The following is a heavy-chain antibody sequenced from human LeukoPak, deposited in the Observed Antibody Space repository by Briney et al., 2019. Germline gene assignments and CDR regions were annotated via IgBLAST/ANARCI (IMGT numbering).Heavy chain of an antibody. Sequence: ASVKVSCKTSGYSFTDYYIHWVRQAPGQGLEWMGWIKTKGGRTSSARKFQGRVTMTRDPSITTVYMDMAWLTSDDTAIYFCARADFIDAGPYLIGPWGQGTLVTVSS. V-gene: IGHV1-2*02. J-gene: IGHJ5*02. CDR2: IKTKGGRT. CDR1: GYSFTDYY. CDR3: ARADFIDAGPYLIGP. D-gene: IGHD3-3*01.